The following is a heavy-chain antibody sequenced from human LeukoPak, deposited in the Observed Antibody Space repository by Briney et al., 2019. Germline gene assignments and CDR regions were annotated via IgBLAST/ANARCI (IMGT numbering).Heavy chain of an antibody. D-gene: IGHD2-21*02. Sequence: PGGSLRLSCAASGFTFSDYYMSWIRQAPGKGLEWVSYISSNGSTIYYADSVKGRFTISRDNAKNSLYLQMNSLRVEDTAMYYCARDGLRRPPTPYCGGDCPLDYWGQGTLVSVSS. J-gene: IGHJ4*02. CDR2: ISSNGSTI. V-gene: IGHV3-11*01. CDR3: ARDGLRRPPTPYCGGDCPLDY. CDR1: GFTFSDYY.